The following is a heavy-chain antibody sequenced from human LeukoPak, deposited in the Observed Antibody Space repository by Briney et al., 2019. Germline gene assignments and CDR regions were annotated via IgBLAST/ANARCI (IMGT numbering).Heavy chain of an antibody. CDR3: AKHPGGFTGIVNYYYMDV. CDR2: ISFDENNK. Sequence: GGSLRLSCEASGFTFSTYGMHWVRQAPGKGLEWVAIISFDENNKYYADSVKGRFTISRDNSKNTLYLQMNGLRLEDTAVYYCAKHPGGFTGIVNYYYMDVWGEGTTATVSS. V-gene: IGHV3-30*18. D-gene: IGHD3-16*02. J-gene: IGHJ6*03. CDR1: GFTFSTYG.